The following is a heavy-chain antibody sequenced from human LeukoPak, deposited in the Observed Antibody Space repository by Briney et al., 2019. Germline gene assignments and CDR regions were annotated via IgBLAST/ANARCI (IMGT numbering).Heavy chain of an antibody. CDR1: GFIFSNYA. J-gene: IGHJ4*02. CDR3: AKDSLSVTVFGVVIPYFDY. Sequence: GGSLRPSCAASGFIFSNYAMSWVRQAPGKGLEWVSSISAGGDSAYYADSVKGRFTISRVNSKNILYLQMNTLRAEDTAVYYCAKDSLSVTVFGVVIPYFDYWGQGALVTVSS. V-gene: IGHV3-23*01. CDR2: ISAGGDSA. D-gene: IGHD3-3*01.